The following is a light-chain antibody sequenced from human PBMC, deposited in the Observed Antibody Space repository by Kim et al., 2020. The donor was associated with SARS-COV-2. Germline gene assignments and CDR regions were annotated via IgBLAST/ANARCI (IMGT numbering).Light chain of an antibody. V-gene: IGKV1-27*01. Sequence: AAVGDRVTITCRASQAIGNYLAWYQQKPGKAPKRLIYVASILQAGVPSRFSGSGSGTDFTLIISSLQPEDVATYYCQKYNSAPPTFGQGTKVDIK. J-gene: IGKJ1*01. CDR3: QKYNSAPPT. CDR2: VAS. CDR1: QAIGNY.